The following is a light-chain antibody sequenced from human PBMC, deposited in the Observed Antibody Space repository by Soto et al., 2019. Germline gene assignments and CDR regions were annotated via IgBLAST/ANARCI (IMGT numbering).Light chain of an antibody. CDR2: AVT. V-gene: IGLV2-8*01. J-gene: IGLJ1*01. CDR1: SSDVGGYNY. Sequence: QSVLTQPPSASGSPGQSVTISCTGTSSDVGGYNYVSWYQQHPGKAPKLMIYAVTKRPSGVPDRFSGSKSGNTASLTVSGLQAEDEADYYCSSYAASNIPYVFGTGTKVTVL. CDR3: SSYAASNIPYV.